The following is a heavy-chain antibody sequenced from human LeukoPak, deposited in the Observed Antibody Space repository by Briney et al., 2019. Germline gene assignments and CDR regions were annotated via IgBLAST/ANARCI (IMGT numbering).Heavy chain of an antibody. D-gene: IGHD2-2*01. CDR3: AKDLEVIVVVPAAIDY. CDR1: GLTFSSYA. J-gene: IGHJ4*02. Sequence: GGSLRLSCAASGLTFSSYAMSWVRQAPGKGLEWVSAISGSGGSTYYADSVKGRFTISRDNSKNTLYLQMNSLRAEDTAVYYCAKDLEVIVVVPAAIDYWGQGTLVTVSS. V-gene: IGHV3-23*01. CDR2: ISGSGGST.